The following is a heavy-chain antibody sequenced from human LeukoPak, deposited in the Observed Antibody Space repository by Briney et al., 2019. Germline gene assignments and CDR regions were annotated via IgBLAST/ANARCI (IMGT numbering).Heavy chain of an antibody. CDR1: SASITSSPYF. V-gene: IGHV4-39*01. D-gene: IGHD3-10*01. CDR2: IPYSGTT. J-gene: IGHJ4*02. Sequence: PSETLSLTCTVSSASITSSPYFWGWIRQSPGKGLEWIGSIPYSGTTYYNPSLKSRVTISVDTSKNQFSLKLNSVTAADTAVFYCAANSADYNTLGSSYKVWGQGTLVTVSS. CDR3: AANSADYNTLGSSYKV.